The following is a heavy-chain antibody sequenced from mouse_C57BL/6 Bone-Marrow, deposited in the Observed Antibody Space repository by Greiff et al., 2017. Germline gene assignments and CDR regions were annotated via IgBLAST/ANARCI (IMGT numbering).Heavy chain of an antibody. Sequence: EVQRVESGEGLVKPGGSLKLSCAASGFTFSSYAMSWVRQTPEKRLEWVAYISSGGDYIYYADTVKGRFTISRDNARNTLYLQMSSLKSEDTAMYYCTSFLYYYGWGPYAMDDWGQGTSVTVSS. J-gene: IGHJ4*01. CDR2: ISSGGDYI. CDR3: TSFLYYYGWGPYAMDD. V-gene: IGHV5-9-1*02. D-gene: IGHD1-1*01. CDR1: GFTFSSYA.